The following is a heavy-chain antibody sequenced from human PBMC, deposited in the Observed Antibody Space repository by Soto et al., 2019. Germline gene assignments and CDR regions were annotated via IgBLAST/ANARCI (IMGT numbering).Heavy chain of an antibody. J-gene: IGHJ3*02. CDR3: AREGIAAHIDAFDI. CDR1: GFTFSSYW. CDR2: IKQDGSEK. V-gene: IGHV3-7*01. Sequence: GGSLRLSCAASGFTFSSYWMSWVRQAPGKGLEWVANIKQDGSEKYYVDSVKGRFTISRDNAKNSPYLQMNSLRAEDTAVYYCAREGIAAHIDAFDIWGQGTMVTVSS. D-gene: IGHD6-6*01.